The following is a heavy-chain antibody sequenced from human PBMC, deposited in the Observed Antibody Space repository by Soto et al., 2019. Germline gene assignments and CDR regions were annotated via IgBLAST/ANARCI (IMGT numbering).Heavy chain of an antibody. CDR3: ARDTLNYSSGWYYYYYYGMDV. CDR1: GFTFSSYG. CDR2: IWYDGSNK. D-gene: IGHD6-19*01. Sequence: GGSLRLSCAASGFTFSSYGMHWVRQAPGKGLEWVAVIWYDGSNKYYADSVKGRFTISRDNSKNTLYLQMNSLRAEDTAVYYCARDTLNYSSGWYYYYYYGMDVWGQGTTVTVSS. J-gene: IGHJ6*02. V-gene: IGHV3-33*01.